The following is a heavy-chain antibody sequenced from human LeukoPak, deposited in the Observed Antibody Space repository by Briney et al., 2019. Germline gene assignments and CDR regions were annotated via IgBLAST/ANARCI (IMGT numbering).Heavy chain of an antibody. CDR3: AKEGMYYYGSGSSRYFDY. D-gene: IGHD3-10*01. CDR2: ISYDGSNK. CDR1: GFTFSNYD. V-gene: IGHV3-30*18. Sequence: GRSLRLSCAASGFTFSNYDMHWVRQAPGKGLEWVAVISYDGSNKYYADSVKGRFTISRDNSKNTLYLQMNSLRAEDTAVYYCAKEGMYYYGSGSSRYFDYWGQGTLVTVSS. J-gene: IGHJ4*02.